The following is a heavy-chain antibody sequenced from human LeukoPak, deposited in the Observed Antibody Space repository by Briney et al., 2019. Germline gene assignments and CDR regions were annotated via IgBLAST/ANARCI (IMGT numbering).Heavy chain of an antibody. CDR1: GFTFSNAW. CDR2: LKSKTDGGAT. CDR3: TAAAGPTGYYYYYYYMDV. Sequence: GGSLRLSCAHSGFTFSNAWMSWVRHAPGKRLECLGRLKSKTDGGATDYAAPEKGRLTISRDESKTTLYLQMNSLKTEDTAVYYCTAAAGPTGYYYYYYYMDVWGKGTTVTVSS. J-gene: IGHJ6*03. D-gene: IGHD6-13*01. V-gene: IGHV3-15*01.